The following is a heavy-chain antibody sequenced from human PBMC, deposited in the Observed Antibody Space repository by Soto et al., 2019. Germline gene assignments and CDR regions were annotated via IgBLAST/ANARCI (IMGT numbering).Heavy chain of an antibody. Sequence: QVQLVASGGGVVQPGRSLRLSCAASGFTFSSYAMHWVRQAPGKGLEWVAVISYDGSNKYYADSVKGRVTISRANSKNTLDLQMNSLRAENTAVYYCARDIGIVADPATYYFDYCGQGTLVTVSS. V-gene: IGHV3-30-3*01. CDR2: ISYDGSNK. CDR1: GFTFSSYA. CDR3: ARDIGIVADPATYYFDY. J-gene: IGHJ4*02. D-gene: IGHD5-12*01.